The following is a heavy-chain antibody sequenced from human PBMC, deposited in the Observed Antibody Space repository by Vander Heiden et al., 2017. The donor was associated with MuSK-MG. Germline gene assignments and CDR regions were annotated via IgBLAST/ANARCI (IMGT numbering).Heavy chain of an antibody. CDR2: INHSGST. J-gene: IGHJ4*02. D-gene: IGHD6-19*01. V-gene: IGHV4-34*01. CDR3: AREAGPHPSN. CDR1: GGSFSGYY. Sequence: QVQLQQWGAGLLKPSETLSLTCAVYGGSFSGYYWSWIRQPPGKGLEWIGEINHSGSTNYNPSLKSRVTISVDTSKNQFSLKLSSVTAADTAVYYCAREAGPHPSNWGQGTLGTVSS.